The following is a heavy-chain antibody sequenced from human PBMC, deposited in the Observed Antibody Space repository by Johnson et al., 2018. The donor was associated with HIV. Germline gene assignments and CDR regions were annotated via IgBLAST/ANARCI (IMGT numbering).Heavy chain of an antibody. CDR2: ISYDGSNK. CDR1: GFTFSSYA. J-gene: IGHJ3*02. V-gene: IGHV3-30*04. Sequence: QMQLVESGGGVVQPGRSLRLSCAASGFTFSSYAMHWVRQAPGKGLEWVAVISYDGSNKYYADSVKGRFTISRDNSKNTLYLQMNSLRAEDTAVYYCARENWGQRMNAFDIWGQWTMVTVSS. CDR3: ARENWGQRMNAFDI. D-gene: IGHD7-27*01.